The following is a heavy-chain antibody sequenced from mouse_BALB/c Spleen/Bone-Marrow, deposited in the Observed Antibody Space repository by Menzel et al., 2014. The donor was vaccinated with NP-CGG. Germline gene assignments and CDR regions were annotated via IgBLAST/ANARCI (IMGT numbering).Heavy chain of an antibody. D-gene: IGHD2-2*01. Sequence: QVQLQQSGPGLVAPSQSLSISCTVSGSSLTTYGVHWVRQTPGKGLEWLGGIWAGGGTNFNPDLMTRLSICKDNSKSQVFLKMNSLQIDDSAMYYCARDREYGYYYVMDYWGQGTSITVSS. CDR3: ARDREYGYYYVMDY. J-gene: IGHJ4*01. CDR1: GSSLTTYG. V-gene: IGHV2-9*02. CDR2: IWAGGGT.